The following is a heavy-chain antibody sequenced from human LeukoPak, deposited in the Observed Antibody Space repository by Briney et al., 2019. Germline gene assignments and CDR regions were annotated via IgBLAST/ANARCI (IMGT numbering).Heavy chain of an antibody. CDR2: INHSGST. D-gene: IGHD3-3*01. Sequence: EASETLSLTCAVYGGSFSGYYWSWIRQPPGKGLEWIGEINHSGSTNYNPSLKSRVTISVDTSKNQFSLKLSSVTAADTAVYYCAGDSRRITIFGVVIGNWFDPWGQGTLVTVSS. CDR3: AGDSRRITIFGVVIGNWFDP. V-gene: IGHV4-34*01. J-gene: IGHJ5*02. CDR1: GGSFSGYY.